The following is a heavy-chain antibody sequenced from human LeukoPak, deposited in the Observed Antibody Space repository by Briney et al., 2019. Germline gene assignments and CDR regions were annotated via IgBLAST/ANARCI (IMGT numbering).Heavy chain of an antibody. D-gene: IGHD2-2*01. J-gene: IGHJ4*02. CDR3: ASDPPYTSSSAW. V-gene: IGHV1-58*01. Sequence: GASVKVFCKASGFTFTSTAVQWVRQARGQRLEWIGWILVGSGNTNYVQMFQERVTLTWDVSTSTAYMVLSSLRSEDTAIYYCASDPPYTSSSAWWGQGTLVTVSS. CDR1: GFTFTSTA. CDR2: ILVGSGNT.